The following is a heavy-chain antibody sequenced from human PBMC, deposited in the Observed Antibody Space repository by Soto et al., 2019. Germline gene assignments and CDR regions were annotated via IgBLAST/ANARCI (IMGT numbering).Heavy chain of an antibody. J-gene: IGHJ5*02. CDR3: ARVSYRAVRGSGWFDP. Sequence: GASVKVSCKASGGTFSSYAISWVRQAPGQGLEWMGGIIPIFGTANYAQKFQGRVTITADESTSTAYMELSSLRSEDTAVYYCARVSYRAVRGSGWFDPWGQGTLVTVSS. CDR2: IIPIFGTA. V-gene: IGHV1-69*13. CDR1: GGTFSSYA. D-gene: IGHD5-12*01.